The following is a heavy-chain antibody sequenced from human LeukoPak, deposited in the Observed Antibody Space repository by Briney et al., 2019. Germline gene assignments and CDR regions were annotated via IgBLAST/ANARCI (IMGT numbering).Heavy chain of an antibody. CDR2: IYSGGST. J-gene: IGHJ6*03. CDR1: GFTVSSNY. Sequence: GGSLRLSCAASGFTVSSNYMSWVRQAPGKGLEWVSIIYSGGSTFYADSVKGRFTISRDNSKNTLYLQMNSLRAEDTAVYYCARVGELLWFGEPYYYYYMDAWGKGTTVTVSS. V-gene: IGHV3-53*05. D-gene: IGHD3-10*01. CDR3: ARVGELLWFGEPYYYYYMDA.